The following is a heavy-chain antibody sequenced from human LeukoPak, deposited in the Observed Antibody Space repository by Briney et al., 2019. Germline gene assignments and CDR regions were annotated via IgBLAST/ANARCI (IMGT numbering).Heavy chain of an antibody. CDR3: ARDLDYDILTGYYNWWFDP. J-gene: IGHJ5*02. CDR1: GYTFTSYG. Sequence: GASVKVSCKASGYTFTSYGISWVRQAPGQGLEWMGWISPYNGNTNYAQKLQGRVTMTTDTSTSTAYMELRSLRSDDTAVYYCARDLDYDILTGYYNWWFDPWGQGTLVTVSS. CDR2: ISPYNGNT. V-gene: IGHV1-18*04. D-gene: IGHD3-9*01.